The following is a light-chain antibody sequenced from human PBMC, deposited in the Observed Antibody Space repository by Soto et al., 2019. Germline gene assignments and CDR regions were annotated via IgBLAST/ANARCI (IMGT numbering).Light chain of an antibody. CDR3: SSYTSTSTPYV. Sequence: QAVVTQPASVSGSPGQSITISCTGTSSDVGGSTYVSWYQQHPGKAPELMIYEVTNRPSGVSDRFSGSKSGNTASLTISGLQAEDEADYYCSSYTSTSTPYVFGTGTKVTVL. J-gene: IGLJ1*01. V-gene: IGLV2-14*01. CDR1: SSDVGGSTY. CDR2: EVT.